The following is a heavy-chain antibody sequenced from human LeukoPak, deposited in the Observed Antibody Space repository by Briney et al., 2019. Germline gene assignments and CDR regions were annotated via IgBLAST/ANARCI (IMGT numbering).Heavy chain of an antibody. CDR1: GGSMSSYY. CDR3: ARSWELGAIAAVTFDY. Sequence: PSETLSLTCTVSGGSMSSYYWSWIRQPAGKGLEWIGRIYSTGSTNYNPSLKSRVTMSVDASKNQFSLRLSSVTAADTAVNYCARSWELGAIAAVTFDYWGQGTLVTVSS. D-gene: IGHD6-25*01. CDR2: IYSTGST. V-gene: IGHV4-4*07. J-gene: IGHJ4*02.